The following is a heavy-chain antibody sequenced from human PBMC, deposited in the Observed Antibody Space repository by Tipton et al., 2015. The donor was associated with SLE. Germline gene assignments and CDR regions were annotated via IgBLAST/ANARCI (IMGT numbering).Heavy chain of an antibody. CDR1: GGSVSNYTYY. D-gene: IGHD2-8*01. V-gene: IGHV4-61*01. CDR3: ARLGYCTTGVCFTGIDL. J-gene: IGHJ5*02. Sequence: TLSLTCSVSGGSVSNYTYYWGWIRQPPGKSLEWIGFNYYNGGTNYNPSLERRVTIAVDTSKKQFFLNLSSVTAADTAVYYCARLGYCTTGVCFTGIDLWGQGILVTVSS. CDR2: NYYNGGT.